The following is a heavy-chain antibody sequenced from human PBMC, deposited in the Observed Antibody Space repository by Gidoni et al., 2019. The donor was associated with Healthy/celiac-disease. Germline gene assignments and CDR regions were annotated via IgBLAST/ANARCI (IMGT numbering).Heavy chain of an antibody. D-gene: IGHD3-3*01. J-gene: IGHJ6*02. CDR2: IYYSGST. V-gene: IGHV4-39*07. CDR3: ARVLGEPYYDFWSGYYGVYYYYGMDV. Sequence: PGLVKPSETLSLTCTVSGGPISSSSYYWGWIRQPPGKGLEWIGSIYYSGSTYYNPSLKSRVTISVDTSKNQFSLKLSSVTAADTAVYYCARVLGEPYYDFWSGYYGVYYYYGMDVWGQGTTVTVSS. CDR1: GGPISSSSYY.